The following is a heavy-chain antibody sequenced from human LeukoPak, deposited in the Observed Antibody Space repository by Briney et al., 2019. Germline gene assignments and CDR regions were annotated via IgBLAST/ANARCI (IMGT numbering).Heavy chain of an antibody. V-gene: IGHV4-59*08. Sequence: SETLSLTCTVSGGSISSYYWSWIRQPPGKGLEWIGYIYYSGSTNYNPSLKSRVTMSVDTSKNQFSLKLSSVTAADTAVYYCARSSGVFLTTEPFDIWGQGTMVTVSS. D-gene: IGHD4-17*01. CDR3: ARSSGVFLTTEPFDI. J-gene: IGHJ3*02. CDR2: IYYSGST. CDR1: GGSISSYY.